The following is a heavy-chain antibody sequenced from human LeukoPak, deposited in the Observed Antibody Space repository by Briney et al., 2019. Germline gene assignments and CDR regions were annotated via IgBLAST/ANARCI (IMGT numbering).Heavy chain of an antibody. D-gene: IGHD2-2*01. CDR3: ARGGGGYCSSTSCYGSWFDP. V-gene: IGHV1-18*01. CDR1: GYTFNTYG. CDR2: INTDNSNT. J-gene: IGHJ5*02. Sequence: ASVKVSCKASGYTFNTYGISWVRQAPGQRPEWMGWINTDNSNTKYAQKFQGRVTMTTDTSTSTAYMELSSLRSDDTAVYYCARGGGGYCSSTSCYGSWFDPWGQGTLVTVSS.